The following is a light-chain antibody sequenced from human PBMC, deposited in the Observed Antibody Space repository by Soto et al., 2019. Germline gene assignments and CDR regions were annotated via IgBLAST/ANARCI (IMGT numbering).Light chain of an antibody. CDR3: CSYAGRSTYV. J-gene: IGLJ1*01. CDR2: EVT. Sequence: QSALTQPASVSGSPGRSITISCTGTSSDVGTYNLVSWYQQHTGKAPKLMIYEVTKRPSGVSDRFSGSKSGNTASLTISGLQADDEADYYCCSYAGRSTYVFGIGTKLTVL. V-gene: IGLV2-23*02. CDR1: SSDVGTYNL.